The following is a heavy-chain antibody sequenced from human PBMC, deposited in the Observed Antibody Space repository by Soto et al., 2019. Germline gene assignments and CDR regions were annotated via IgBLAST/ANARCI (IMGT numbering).Heavy chain of an antibody. CDR3: ARERSTSPSSFYYYYYGMDV. D-gene: IGHD6-6*01. CDR2: MNPSSGNS. V-gene: IGHV1-8*01. Sequence: QVQLVQSGAEVKKPGASVKVSCKASGYTFINYDINWVRQAPGQGLEWMGWMNPSSGNSGYAQEFQGRAAMTRNTSISTAYMELSSLRSEDTAVYFCARERSTSPSSFYYYYYGMDVWGQWTTVTVSS. J-gene: IGHJ6*02. CDR1: GYTFINYD.